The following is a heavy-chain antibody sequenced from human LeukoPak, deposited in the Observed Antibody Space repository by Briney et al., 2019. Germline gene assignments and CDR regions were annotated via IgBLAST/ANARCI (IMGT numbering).Heavy chain of an antibody. CDR3: ARNYYDSSGDDAFDI. Sequence: GSSVKVSCKASVRSFSRYAISWVRQAPGQGLEWMGGIIPIFGTANYAQKFQGRVTITTDESTSTAYMELSSLRSEDTAVYYCARNYYDSSGDDAFDIWGQGTMVTVSS. J-gene: IGHJ3*02. CDR1: VRSFSRYA. CDR2: IIPIFGTA. D-gene: IGHD3-22*01. V-gene: IGHV1-69*05.